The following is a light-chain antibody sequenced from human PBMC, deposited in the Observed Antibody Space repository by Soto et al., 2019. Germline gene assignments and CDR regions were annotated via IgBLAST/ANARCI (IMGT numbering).Light chain of an antibody. CDR3: QQYGSSPT. CDR1: QSIRGGS. CDR2: DAS. J-gene: IGKJ1*01. Sequence: EIVLTQFPGTLSLSLGERATVSCRASQSIRGGSVAWYRQKPGQAPRLVIYDASTRATDITNRFSGSGSGTDFTLTISRLEPEDFGVYYCQQYGSSPTFGQGTKVEMK. V-gene: IGKV3-20*01.